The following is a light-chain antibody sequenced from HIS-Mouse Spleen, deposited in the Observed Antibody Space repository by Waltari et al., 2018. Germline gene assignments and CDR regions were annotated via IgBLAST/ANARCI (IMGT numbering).Light chain of an antibody. J-gene: IGLJ1*01. CDR1: SSDVGGYNY. Sequence: QSALTQPRSVSGSPGQSVTIPCTGTSSDVGGYNYFSWYQQHPGKAPKLMIYDVSKRPSGVPDRFSGSKSGNTAPLTISGLQAEDEADYYCCSYAGSYTYVFGTGTKVTVL. CDR3: CSYAGSYTYV. V-gene: IGLV2-11*01. CDR2: DVS.